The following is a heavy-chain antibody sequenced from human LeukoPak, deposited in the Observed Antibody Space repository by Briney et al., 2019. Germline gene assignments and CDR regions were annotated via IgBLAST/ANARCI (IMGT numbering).Heavy chain of an antibody. CDR1: GYTFTSYA. CDR3: ARSSPASFRPYSIGWDINAFDI. CDR2: INAGNGNT. J-gene: IGHJ3*02. V-gene: IGHV1-3*01. D-gene: IGHD6-19*01. Sequence: ASVKVSCKASGYTFTSYAMHWVRQAPGQRLEWMGLINAGNGNTKYSQKFQGRVTITRDTSASTAYMELSSLRSEDTAVYYCARSSPASFRPYSIGWDINAFDIWGQGTMVTVSS.